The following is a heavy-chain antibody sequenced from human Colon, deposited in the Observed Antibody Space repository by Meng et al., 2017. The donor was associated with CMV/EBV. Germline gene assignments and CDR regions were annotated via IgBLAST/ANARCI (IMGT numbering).Heavy chain of an antibody. V-gene: IGHV3-30*14. J-gene: IGHJ4*02. CDR1: GVSFSSYI. CDR2: ISYDGSDK. Sequence: GESLKISCAASGVSFSSYIIDWVRQAPGKGLEWVAFISYDGSDKYYADSVKGRFTISRENAKNSLYLQMNSLRAGDTAVYYCARGGYPPLFDYWGQGTLVTVSS. D-gene: IGHD5-12*01. CDR3: ARGGYPPLFDY.